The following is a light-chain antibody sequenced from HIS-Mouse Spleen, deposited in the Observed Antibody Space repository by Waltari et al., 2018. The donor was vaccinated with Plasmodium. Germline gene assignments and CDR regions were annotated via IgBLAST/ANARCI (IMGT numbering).Light chain of an antibody. CDR3: QQYNNWSFT. V-gene: IGKV3-15*01. Sequence: EIVMTQSPATLSVSPGDRATLSCRASQSVSSNLAWYQQKPGQAPRLLIYGASTRATGIPARFSGRGSGTEFTLTISSLQSEDFAVYYCQQYNNWSFTFGPGTKVDIK. CDR2: GAS. J-gene: IGKJ3*01. CDR1: QSVSSN.